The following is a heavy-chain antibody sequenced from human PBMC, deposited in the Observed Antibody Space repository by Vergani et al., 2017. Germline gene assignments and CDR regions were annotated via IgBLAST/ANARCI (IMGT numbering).Heavy chain of an antibody. CDR2: IYHSGST. Sequence: QVQLQESGPGLVKPSETLSLTCAVSGYSISSGYYWGWIRQPPGKGLEWIGSIYHSGSTYYNPSLKSRVTISVDTSKNQFSLKLSSVTAADTAVYYCARHSPAANWFDPWGQGTLVTVSS. D-gene: IGHD2-2*01. CDR3: ARHSPAANWFDP. J-gene: IGHJ5*02. V-gene: IGHV4-38-2*01. CDR1: GYSISSGYY.